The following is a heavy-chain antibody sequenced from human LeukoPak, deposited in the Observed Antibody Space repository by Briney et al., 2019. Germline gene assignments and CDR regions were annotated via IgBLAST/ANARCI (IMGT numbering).Heavy chain of an antibody. CDR1: VYTFPTRG. Sequence: ASLKVSFKASVYTFPTRGISGVRQAPGQALEWMAWISAVNGYTKSAQKYRGRVTMTTDTATSTAYMELRRLRSDDTAVYYCARSTAYHDRSAYSIALDMDVWGQGTTATVSS. CDR3: ARSTAYHDRSAYSIALDMDV. CDR2: ISAVNGYT. J-gene: IGHJ6*02. D-gene: IGHD3-22*01. V-gene: IGHV1-18*01.